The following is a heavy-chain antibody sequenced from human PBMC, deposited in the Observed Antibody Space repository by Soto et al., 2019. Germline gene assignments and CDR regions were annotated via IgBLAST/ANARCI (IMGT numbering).Heavy chain of an antibody. D-gene: IGHD6-19*01. Sequence: SETLSLTCTVSGVSISSFYWSWIRQPPGKGLEYIGCIYESGSTNFNPSLKSRVTMSVDTSRTQFSLKLRSVTAADTAMYFCARGFSSMSWFAPWGQGILVTVSS. V-gene: IGHV4-59*01. J-gene: IGHJ5*02. CDR3: ARGFSSMSWFAP. CDR1: GVSISSFY. CDR2: IYESGST.